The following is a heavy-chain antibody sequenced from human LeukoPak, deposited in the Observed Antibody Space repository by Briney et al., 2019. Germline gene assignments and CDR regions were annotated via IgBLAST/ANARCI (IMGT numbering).Heavy chain of an antibody. D-gene: IGHD3-9*01. J-gene: IGHJ4*02. V-gene: IGHV4-61*02. CDR3: AREVSDYDILTGWIDY. Sequence: SETLSLTCNVSGVSIRSGSYYWSWIRQPAGKGLEWIGRIYTSGTTNYNPSLKSRVTISVGTSKSQFSLKLSSVTAADTAVYYCAREVSDYDILTGWIDYWGQGTLVTVSS. CDR2: IYTSGTT. CDR1: GVSIRSGSYY.